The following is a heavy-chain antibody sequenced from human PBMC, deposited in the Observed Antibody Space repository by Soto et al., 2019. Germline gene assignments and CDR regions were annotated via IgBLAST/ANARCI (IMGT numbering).Heavy chain of an antibody. Sequence: QIRLVQSGAEVKKPGASVRISCKTSGYAYRIYAITWVRQAPGQGLEWMGWISTYNHDTRYAQRFQGRLSMATDTSTSTDYIELRSLTSDDKDVYYCARDPSNTSGDKLCLDCWGQGTLVTVSS. D-gene: IGHD3-22*01. CDR2: ISTYNHDT. CDR3: ARDPSNTSGDKLCLDC. CDR1: GYAYRIYA. V-gene: IGHV1-18*01. J-gene: IGHJ4*02.